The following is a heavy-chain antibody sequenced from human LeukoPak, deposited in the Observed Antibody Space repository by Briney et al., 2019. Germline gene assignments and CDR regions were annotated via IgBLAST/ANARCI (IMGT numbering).Heavy chain of an antibody. CDR3: ARCDSDWFDP. D-gene: IGHD3-22*01. CDR2: ISGYNGYT. V-gene: IGHV1-18*01. CDR1: GYIFTGYG. Sequence: ASVKVSCKASGYIFTGYGLSWVRQAPGQGLEWMGWISGYNGYTNYAQKVQDRVTMTTDTSTSTAYMELRSLRTDDTAVYYCARCDSDWFDPWGQGTLVTVSS. J-gene: IGHJ5*02.